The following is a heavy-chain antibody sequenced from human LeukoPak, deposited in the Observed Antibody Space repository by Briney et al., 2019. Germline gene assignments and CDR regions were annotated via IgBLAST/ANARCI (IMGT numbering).Heavy chain of an antibody. Sequence: GGSLRLSCAASGFTFSDHYMSWIRQAPGKGLEWVSYISSSGSTIYYADSVKGRFTISRDNAKNSLYLQMNSLRAEDTAVYYCARDRKYYDSSRIGDYWGQGTLVTVSS. V-gene: IGHV3-11*01. CDR3: ARDRKYYDSSRIGDY. CDR2: ISSSGSTI. D-gene: IGHD3-22*01. CDR1: GFTFSDHY. J-gene: IGHJ4*02.